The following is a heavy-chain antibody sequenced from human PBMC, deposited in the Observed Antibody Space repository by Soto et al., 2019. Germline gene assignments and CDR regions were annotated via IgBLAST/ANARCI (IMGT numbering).Heavy chain of an antibody. CDR2: ISYDGFTT. CDR3: AKINAVIPAPES. J-gene: IGHJ4*02. V-gene: IGHV3-23*01. D-gene: IGHD2-2*01. CDR1: GFTFDNYA. Sequence: VGSLRLSCAASGFTFDNYAMTWVRQAPGKGLQWVSSISYDGFTTFYGDSVKGRFTSSRDNSKNTLYLQMNSLRVEDTAVYYCAKINAVIPAPESWGQGTLVTVSS.